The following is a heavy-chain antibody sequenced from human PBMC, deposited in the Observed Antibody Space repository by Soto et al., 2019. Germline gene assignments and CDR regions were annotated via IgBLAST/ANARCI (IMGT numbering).Heavy chain of an antibody. J-gene: IGHJ4*02. CDR2: IYYSGST. Sequence: SETLSLTCTVSGGSISSSSYYWGWIRQPPGKGLEWIGSIYYSGSTYYNPSLKSRVTISVDTSKNQFSLKLSSVTAADTAVYYCATLGPASLTGYYKRVGRYFDYWGQGTLVTVSS. D-gene: IGHD3-9*01. CDR1: GGSISSSSYY. V-gene: IGHV4-39*01. CDR3: ATLGPASLTGYYKRVGRYFDY.